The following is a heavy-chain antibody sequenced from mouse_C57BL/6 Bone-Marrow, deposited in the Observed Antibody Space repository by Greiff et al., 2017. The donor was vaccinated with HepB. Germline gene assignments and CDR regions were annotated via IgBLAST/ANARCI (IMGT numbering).Heavy chain of an antibody. V-gene: IGHV1-52*01. CDR2: IDPSDSET. J-gene: IGHJ3*01. D-gene: IGHD1-1*01. CDR3: ARDGSSPFAY. CDR1: GYTFTSYW. Sequence: QVQLQQSGAELVRPGSSVKLSCKASGYTFTSYWMHWVKQRPIQGLEWIGNIDPSDSETHYNQKFKDKATLTVDKSSSTAYMQLSSLTSEDSAVYYCARDGSSPFAYWGQGTLVTVSA.